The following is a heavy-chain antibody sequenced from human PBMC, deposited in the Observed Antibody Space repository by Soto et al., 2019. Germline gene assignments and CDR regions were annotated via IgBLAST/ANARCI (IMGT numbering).Heavy chain of an antibody. CDR1: GGSISSSSYY. CDR2: IYYSGST. Sequence: ETLSLTCTVSGGSISSSSYYWGWIRQPPGKGLEWIGSIYYSGSTYYNPSLKSRVTISVDTSKNQFSLKLSSVTAADTAVYYCATTGSSRPTSDYWGQGTLVTVSS. CDR3: ATTGSSRPTSDY. V-gene: IGHV4-39*01. J-gene: IGHJ4*02. D-gene: IGHD6-13*01.